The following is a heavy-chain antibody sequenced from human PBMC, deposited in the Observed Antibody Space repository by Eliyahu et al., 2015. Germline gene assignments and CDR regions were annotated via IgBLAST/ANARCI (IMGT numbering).Heavy chain of an antibody. CDR2: ISSSSSTI. CDR1: GFPXSSYS. J-gene: IGHJ4*02. CDR3: ARASWYSSSWPYYFDY. D-gene: IGHD6-13*01. V-gene: IGHV3-48*01. Sequence: EVQLVESGGGLVQXGGSLRLSCXXXGFPXSSYSMNWVRQAPGKGLEWVSYISSSSSTIYYADSVKGRFTISRDNAKNSLYLQMNSLRAEDTAVYYCARASWYSSSWPYYFDYWGQGTLVTVSS.